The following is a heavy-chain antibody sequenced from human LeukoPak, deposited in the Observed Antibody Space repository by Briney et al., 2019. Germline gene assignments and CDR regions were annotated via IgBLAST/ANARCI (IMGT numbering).Heavy chain of an antibody. J-gene: IGHJ3*02. D-gene: IGHD6-6*01. V-gene: IGHV1-69*02. CDR2: IIPILGIA. CDR1: GYTFTGYY. Sequence: SVKVSCEASGYTFTGYYKHWVRQAPGQGLEWMGRIIPILGIANYAQKFQGRVTITADKSTSTAYMELSSLRSEDTAVYYCARFRYSSSSGLQGWFQNDAFDIWGQGTMVTVSS. CDR3: ARFRYSSSSGLQGWFQNDAFDI.